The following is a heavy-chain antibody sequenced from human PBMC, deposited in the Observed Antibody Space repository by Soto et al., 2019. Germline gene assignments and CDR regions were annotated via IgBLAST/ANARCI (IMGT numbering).Heavy chain of an antibody. J-gene: IGHJ5*02. Sequence: SETLSLTCTVSGGSISSGGYYWSWIRQHPGKGLEWIGYIYYSGSTYYNPSLKSRVTISVDTSKNQFSLKLSSVTAADTAVYYCARVIAAAGSANDRLYPWSQGTLVTVSS. CDR1: GGSISSGGYY. D-gene: IGHD6-13*01. CDR3: ARVIAAAGSANDRLYP. CDR2: IYYSGST. V-gene: IGHV4-31*03.